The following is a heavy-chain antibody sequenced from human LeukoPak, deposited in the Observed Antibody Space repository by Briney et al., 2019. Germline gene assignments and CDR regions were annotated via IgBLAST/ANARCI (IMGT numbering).Heavy chain of an antibody. J-gene: IGHJ5*02. CDR2: IIPILGIA. Sequence: SVKVSCKASGGTFSSYAVSWVRQAPGQGLEWMGRIIPILGIANYAQKFQGRVTITADKSTSTAYMGLSSLRSEDTAVYYCARASPPYSSGWYPFNWFDPWGQGTLVTVSS. CDR3: ARASPPYSSGWYPFNWFDP. D-gene: IGHD6-19*01. V-gene: IGHV1-69*04. CDR1: GGTFSSYA.